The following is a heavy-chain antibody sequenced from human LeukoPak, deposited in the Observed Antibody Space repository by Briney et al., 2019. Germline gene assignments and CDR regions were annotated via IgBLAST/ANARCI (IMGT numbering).Heavy chain of an antibody. Sequence: PGGSLRLSCAASGFTFSSHGMHWVRQAPGKGLEWVAVIWYDGSNEYYADSVKGRFTISRDNSKNTLYLQMNSLRAEDTAVYYCAKDLRVGSMAEYFRHWGQGTLVTVSS. CDR2: IWYDGSNE. V-gene: IGHV3-33*06. CDR3: AKDLRVGSMAEYFRH. CDR1: GFTFSSHG. D-gene: IGHD1-26*01. J-gene: IGHJ1*01.